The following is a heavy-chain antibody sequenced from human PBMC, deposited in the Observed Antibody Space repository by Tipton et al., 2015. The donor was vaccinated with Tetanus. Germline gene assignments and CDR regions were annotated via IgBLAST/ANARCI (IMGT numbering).Heavy chain of an antibody. D-gene: IGHD3-16*01. Sequence: SLRLSCVASGFRFSYHGMHWVRQAPGRGLEWISSINGASTTVYYADSVEGRFTISRDNARQSLFLQMNSLRDGDTAVYYCASSLGGGSYYLNYWGRGSLVTVSS. V-gene: IGHV3-48*02. J-gene: IGHJ4*02. CDR1: GFRFSYHG. CDR2: INGASTTV. CDR3: ASSLGGGSYYLNY.